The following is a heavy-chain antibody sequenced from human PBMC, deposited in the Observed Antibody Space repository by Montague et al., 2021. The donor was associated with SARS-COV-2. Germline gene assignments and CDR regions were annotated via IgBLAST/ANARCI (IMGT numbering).Heavy chain of an antibody. V-gene: IGHV3-66*01. J-gene: IGHJ4*02. Sequence: SLRLSCAASGFTVSSNYMSWVRQAPGKGLEWVSVIYSGGSTYYADSVKGGFTISRDNSKNTLYLQMNSLRAEDTAVYYCARGYSSGGSYFFDYWGQGTLVTVSS. D-gene: IGHD6-19*01. CDR1: GFTVSSNY. CDR2: IYSGGST. CDR3: ARGYSSGGSYFFDY.